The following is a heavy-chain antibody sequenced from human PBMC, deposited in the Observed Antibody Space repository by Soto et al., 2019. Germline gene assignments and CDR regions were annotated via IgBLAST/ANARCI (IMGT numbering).Heavy chain of an antibody. V-gene: IGHV1-69*02. D-gene: IGHD3-10*01. J-gene: IGHJ6*03. Sequence: SVKVSCKASGGTFSSYTISWVRQAPGQGLEWMGRIIPILGIANYAQKFQGRVTVTADKSTSTAYMELSSLRSEDTAVYYCARTYGSGSVYYYYYMKLSGKGTTVTVSS. CDR1: GGTFSSYT. CDR2: IIPILGIA. CDR3: ARTYGSGSVYYYYYMKL.